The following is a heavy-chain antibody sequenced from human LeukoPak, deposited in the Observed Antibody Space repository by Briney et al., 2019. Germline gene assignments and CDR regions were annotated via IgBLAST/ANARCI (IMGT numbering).Heavy chain of an antibody. J-gene: IGHJ4*02. CDR2: IRYDGNIK. CDR1: GFTFSTYG. CDR3: ARRAGAYSHPYDY. V-gene: IGHV3-30*02. Sequence: GGSLRLSCAASGFTFSTYGIHWVRQAPGKGLEWVAFIRYDGNIKYYADSVKGRFTISRDNSKNTLYLQMNSLRAEDTAVYYCARRAGAYSHPYDYWGQGTLVTVSS. D-gene: IGHD4/OR15-4a*01.